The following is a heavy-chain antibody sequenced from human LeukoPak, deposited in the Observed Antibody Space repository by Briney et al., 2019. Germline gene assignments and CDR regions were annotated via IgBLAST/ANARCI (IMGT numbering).Heavy chain of an antibody. J-gene: IGHJ4*02. Sequence: PGGSLRLSCAASGFTFSSYEMNWVRQAPGKGLEWVSYISSGSTIYYADSVKGRFTISRDNAKNSLYLQMNSLRAEDTAVYYCARLTTCDYWGQGTLVTVSS. CDR3: ARLTTCDY. CDR1: GFTFSSYE. CDR2: ISSGSTI. V-gene: IGHV3-48*03. D-gene: IGHD4/OR15-4a*01.